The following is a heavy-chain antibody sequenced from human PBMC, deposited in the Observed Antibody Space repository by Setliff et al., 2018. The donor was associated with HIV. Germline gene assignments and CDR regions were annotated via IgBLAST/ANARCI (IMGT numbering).Heavy chain of an antibody. Sequence: ASVKVSCKTSGYTFTASYFHWVRQAPGQGLQWMGWMHPNSGATKYAQKFRDRVTLTGDTSISTASMELSSLKSDDTAMYYCATSTSRFFWNGFYQGGFGSRNSHSFENWGQGTLVTVSS. D-gene: IGHD3-3*01. CDR3: ATSTSRFFWNGFYQGGFGSRNSHSFEN. V-gene: IGHV1-2*02. J-gene: IGHJ4*02. CDR1: GYTFTASY. CDR2: MHPNSGAT.